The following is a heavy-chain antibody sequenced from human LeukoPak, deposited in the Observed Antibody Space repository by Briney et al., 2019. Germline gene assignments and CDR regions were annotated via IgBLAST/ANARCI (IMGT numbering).Heavy chain of an antibody. D-gene: IGHD5-24*01. CDR2: ISYDGSNK. CDR1: GFTFSSYG. J-gene: IGHJ4*02. V-gene: IGHV3-30*18. Sequence: PGGSLRLSCAASGFTFSSYGMHWVRQAPGKGLEWVAVISYDGSNKYYADSVKGRFTISRDNSKNTLYLQMNSLRAEDTAVYYCAKDRQWLHPLGIFDYWGQGTLVTVSS. CDR3: AKDRQWLHPLGIFDY.